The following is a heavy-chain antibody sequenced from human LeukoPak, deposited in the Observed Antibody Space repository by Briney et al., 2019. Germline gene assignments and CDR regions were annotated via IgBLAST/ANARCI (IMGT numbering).Heavy chain of an antibody. J-gene: IGHJ4*02. CDR3: ARADVTYYYDSSGYYAGLYFDY. CDR1: GGSFSGYY. V-gene: IGHV4-34*01. Sequence: PSETLSLTCAVYGGSFSGYYWSWIRQPPGKGLEWIGEINHSGSTNYNPSLKSRVTISVDTSKNQFSLKLSSVTAADTAVYYCARADVTYYYDSSGYYAGLYFDYWGQGTLVTVSS. D-gene: IGHD3-22*01. CDR2: INHSGST.